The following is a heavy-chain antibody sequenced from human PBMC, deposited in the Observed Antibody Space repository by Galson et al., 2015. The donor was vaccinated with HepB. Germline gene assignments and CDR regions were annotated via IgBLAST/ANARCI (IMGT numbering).Heavy chain of an antibody. J-gene: IGHJ3*02. CDR2: IKTNSGNP. CDR1: GYTFATYA. V-gene: IGHV7-4-1*02. Sequence: SVKVSCKASGYTFATYALNWVRQAPGQGLEWMGWIKTNSGNPKYAQGFTGRFVFSLDTYVGTAYLQISSLKAEDTAVYYCARDRGDTFDIWGQGTMVTVSS. CDR3: ARDRGDTFDI. D-gene: IGHD3-10*01.